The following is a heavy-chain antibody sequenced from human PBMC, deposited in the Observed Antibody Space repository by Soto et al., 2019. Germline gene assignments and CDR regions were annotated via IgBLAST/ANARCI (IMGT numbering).Heavy chain of an antibody. J-gene: IGHJ4*02. CDR2: IFSNDEK. CDR3: ARIQRISMIVVSKPYFDY. Sequence: SGPTLVNPTETLTLTCTVSGFSLSNPRMGVSWIRQPPGKALEWLAHIFSNDEKSYSTSLKSRLTISRDTSRSQVVLTMTNMDPVDTATYYCARIQRISMIVVSKPYFDYWGQGALVTVSS. D-gene: IGHD3-22*01. CDR1: GFSLSNPRMG. V-gene: IGHV2-26*01.